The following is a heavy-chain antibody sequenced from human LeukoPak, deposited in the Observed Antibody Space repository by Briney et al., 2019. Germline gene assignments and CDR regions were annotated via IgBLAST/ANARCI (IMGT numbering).Heavy chain of an antibody. J-gene: IGHJ4*02. V-gene: IGHV3-48*01. CDR2: ISSSSNTI. CDR3: ARDFGARGWLDY. CDR1: GFTFSTYS. D-gene: IGHD6-19*01. Sequence: TGGSLRLSCAASGFTFSTYSMNWVRQAPGKGLEWVSYISSSSNTIYYADSVKGRFTISRDNAQNSLYLQMNSLRAEDTAVYYCARDFGARGWLDYWGQGTLVTVSS.